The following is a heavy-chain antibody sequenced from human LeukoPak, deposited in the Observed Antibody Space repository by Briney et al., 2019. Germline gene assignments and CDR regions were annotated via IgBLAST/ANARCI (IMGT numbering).Heavy chain of an antibody. CDR1: GGSISSYY. CDR2: IYYSGST. V-gene: IGHV4-59*01. J-gene: IGHJ4*02. D-gene: IGHD1-26*01. CDR3: ARVGATRGIDY. Sequence: SETLSLTCTVSGGSISSYYWSWIRQPPGKGLEWIGYIYYSGSTNYNPSLKSRVTISVDTSKNQFSLKLSSVTAADTAVYYCARVGATRGIDYWGQGTLVTVSA.